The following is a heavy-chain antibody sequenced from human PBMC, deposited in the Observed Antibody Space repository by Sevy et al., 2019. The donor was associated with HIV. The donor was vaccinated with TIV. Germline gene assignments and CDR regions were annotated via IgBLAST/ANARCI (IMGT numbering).Heavy chain of an antibody. CDR2: IYYSGST. D-gene: IGHD6-13*01. J-gene: IGHJ4*02. CDR3: ARSRASSSWRGGYFDY. CDR1: GGSISSYY. Sequence: SETLSLTCTVSGGSISSYYWSWIRQPPGKGLEWIGYIYYSGSTNYNPSLKSRVTISVDTSNNQFSLKLSSVTAADTAVYYCARSRASSSWRGGYFDYWGQGTLVTVSS. V-gene: IGHV4-59*13.